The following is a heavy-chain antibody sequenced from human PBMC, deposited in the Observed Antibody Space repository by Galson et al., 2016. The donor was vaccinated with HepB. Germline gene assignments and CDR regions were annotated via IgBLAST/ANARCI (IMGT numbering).Heavy chain of an antibody. CDR3: ARDRFASGSQYNWFDP. CDR2: ISAHNGDT. Sequence: SVKVSCKASGYTFSYYGITWVRQAPGQGLEWMGWISAHNGDTEYAQNLQGRVTLTTDTSTSTAYMELRSLRSDDTAIYYCARDRFASGSQYNWFDPWGQGTLVTVSS. D-gene: IGHD3-10*01. V-gene: IGHV1-18*01. CDR1: GYTFSYYG. J-gene: IGHJ5*02.